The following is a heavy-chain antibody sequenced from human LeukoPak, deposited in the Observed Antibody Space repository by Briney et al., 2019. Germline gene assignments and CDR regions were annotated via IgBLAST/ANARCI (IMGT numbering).Heavy chain of an antibody. D-gene: IGHD2-2*01. CDR3: ARGCRTSCYDDY. V-gene: IGHV4-61*02. CDR1: GGSISSGSYY. J-gene: IGHJ4*02. Sequence: SETLSLTCTVSGGSISSGSYYWSWIRQPAGKGLEWIGRIYTSGSTNYNPSLKSRVTISVDTSKNQFSLKLSSVTAADTAVYYCARGCRTSCYDDYWGQGTLVTVSS. CDR2: IYTSGST.